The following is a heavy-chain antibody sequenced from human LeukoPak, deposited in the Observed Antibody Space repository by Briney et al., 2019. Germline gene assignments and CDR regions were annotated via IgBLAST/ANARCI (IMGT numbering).Heavy chain of an antibody. CDR3: ARSSAQLQAFDY. J-gene: IGHJ4*02. Sequence: SRTLSLTCAVSGYSISSGYYWGWIRQPPGKGLEWIGSIYHSGSTYYNPSLKSRVTISVDTSKNQFSLKLSSVTAADTAVYYCARSSAQLQAFDYWGQGTLVTVSS. CDR2: IYHSGST. D-gene: IGHD2-2*01. V-gene: IGHV4-38-2*01. CDR1: GYSISSGYY.